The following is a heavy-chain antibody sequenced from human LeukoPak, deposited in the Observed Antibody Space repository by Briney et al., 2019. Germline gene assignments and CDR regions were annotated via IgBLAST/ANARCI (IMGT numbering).Heavy chain of an antibody. J-gene: IGHJ6*03. CDR3: AKDLYYYYMDV. CDR2: INSDGINT. Sequence: PGGSLRLSCAASGFTFSNYWMHWVRQAPGKGLVWVSRINSDGINTSYADSVKGRFTISRDNAKNTLNLQMNSLRAEDTAVYYCAKDLYYYYMDVWGKGTTVTVSS. V-gene: IGHV3-74*01. CDR1: GFTFSNYW.